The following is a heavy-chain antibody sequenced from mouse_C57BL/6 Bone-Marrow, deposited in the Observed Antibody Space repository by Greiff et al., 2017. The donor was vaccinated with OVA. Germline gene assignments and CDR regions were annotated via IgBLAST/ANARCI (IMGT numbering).Heavy chain of an antibody. CDR3: AKLPHYGSSYGRGYYFDY. CDR1: GYTFTGYW. Sequence: QVQLKESGAELMKPGASVKLSCKATGYTFTGYWIEWVKQRPGHGLEWIGEILPGSGSTNYNEKFKGKATFTADTSSNTAYMQRSSLTTEDSAIYYCAKLPHYGSSYGRGYYFDYWGQGTTLTVSS. D-gene: IGHD1-1*01. J-gene: IGHJ2*01. V-gene: IGHV1-9*01. CDR2: ILPGSGST.